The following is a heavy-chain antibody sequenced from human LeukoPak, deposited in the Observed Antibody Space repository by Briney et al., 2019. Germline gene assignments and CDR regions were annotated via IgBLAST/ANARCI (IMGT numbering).Heavy chain of an antibody. CDR1: GGSISSYY. CDR3: ARSITMVREGYNWFDP. V-gene: IGHV4-59*01. J-gene: IGHJ5*02. D-gene: IGHD3-10*01. Sequence: PSETLSLTCTVSGGSISSYYWSWIRQPPGKGLERIGYLYYSGSTNYNPSLKSRVTISVDTSKNQFSLKLSSVTAADTAVYYCARSITMVREGYNWFDPWGQGTLVTVSS. CDR2: LYYSGST.